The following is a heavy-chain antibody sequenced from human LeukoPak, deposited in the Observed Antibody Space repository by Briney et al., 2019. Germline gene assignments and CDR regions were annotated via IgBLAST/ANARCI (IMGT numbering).Heavy chain of an antibody. J-gene: IGHJ4*02. CDR1: GFTFSSYS. CDR2: ISSSSSYI. V-gene: IGHV3-21*01. D-gene: IGHD3-3*01. Sequence: GGSLRLSCAASGFTFSSYSMNWVRQAPGKGLEWVSSISSSSSYIYYADSVKGRFTISRDNSKNTLYLQMNSLRAEDTAVYYCAREATTDGEWDYWGQGTLVTVSS. CDR3: AREATTDGEWDY.